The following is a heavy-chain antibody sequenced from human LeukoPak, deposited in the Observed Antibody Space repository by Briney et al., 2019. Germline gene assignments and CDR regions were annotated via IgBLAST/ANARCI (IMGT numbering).Heavy chain of an antibody. Sequence: PSESLSLICTVAGGSTTNAYGSWIRHSAGTGMEWIGRIHATVSNNYNPSLTARVSRSLDMPTNQFSLTLSAVTVADTATYYCARIFDRDVWGQGTLVTVSP. V-gene: IGHV4-4*07. D-gene: IGHD3-9*01. CDR1: GGSTTNAY. CDR2: IHATVSN. CDR3: ARIFDRDV. J-gene: IGHJ3*01.